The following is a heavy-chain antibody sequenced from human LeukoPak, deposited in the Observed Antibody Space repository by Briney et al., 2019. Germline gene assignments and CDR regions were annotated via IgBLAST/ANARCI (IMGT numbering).Heavy chain of an antibody. D-gene: IGHD3-9*01. CDR2: IYTSGST. J-gene: IGHJ4*02. CDR1: GGSISSYY. V-gene: IGHV4-4*07. CDR3: ARDRYDILTGYYPFDY. Sequence: SETLSLTCTVSGGSISSYYWSWIRQPAGKGLEWIGRIYTSGSTNYNPSLKSRVTMSVDTSKNQFSLKLSSVTAADTAVYYCARDRYDILTGYYPFDYWGQGTLLTVSS.